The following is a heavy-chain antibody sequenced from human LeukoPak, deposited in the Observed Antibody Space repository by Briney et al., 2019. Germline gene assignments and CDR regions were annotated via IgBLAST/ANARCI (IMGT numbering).Heavy chain of an antibody. CDR3: AKDRYYGSGSYYAYYYYGMDV. V-gene: IGHV3-21*04. D-gene: IGHD3-10*01. CDR1: GFTFSSYS. CDR2: ISSSSSYI. Sequence: GGSLRLSCAASGFTFSSYSMNWVRQAPGKGLEWVSSISSSSSYIYYADSVKGRFTISRDNSKNTLYQQMNSLRAEDTAVYYCAKDRYYGSGSYYAYYYYGMDVWGQGTTVTVSS. J-gene: IGHJ6*02.